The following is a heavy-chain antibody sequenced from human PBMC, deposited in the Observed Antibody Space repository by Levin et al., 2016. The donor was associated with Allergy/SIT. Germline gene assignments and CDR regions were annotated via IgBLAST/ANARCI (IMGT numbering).Heavy chain of an antibody. V-gene: IGHV4-39*01. D-gene: IGHD3-10*01. J-gene: IGHJ2*01. Sequence: SETLSLTCSVSGGYIRATKNYYWGWIRQSPEKGLEWIGTVYYSGTTYYHPSLRSRATISVDTSANHFSLRLNSVTAADSAIYYCATVGSGTFRRGFFDSWGRGTLVTVSS. CDR3: ATVGSGTFRRGFFDS. CDR1: GGYIRATKNYY. CDR2: VYYSGTT.